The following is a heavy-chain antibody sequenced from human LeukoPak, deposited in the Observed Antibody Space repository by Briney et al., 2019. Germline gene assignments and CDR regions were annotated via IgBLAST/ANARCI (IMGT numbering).Heavy chain of an antibody. V-gene: IGHV1-69*10. CDR2: IIPILGIA. D-gene: IGHD2-2*01. Sequence: GASVSVSCKASGGTFSSYAISWVRQAPGQGLEGRGGIIPILGIANYAQKFQRRVTITADKSTSTAYMELSSLRSEDTAVYYCAQYCTSTSCYREGNWFDPWGQGTLVTVSS. J-gene: IGHJ5*02. CDR1: GGTFSSYA. CDR3: AQYCTSTSCYREGNWFDP.